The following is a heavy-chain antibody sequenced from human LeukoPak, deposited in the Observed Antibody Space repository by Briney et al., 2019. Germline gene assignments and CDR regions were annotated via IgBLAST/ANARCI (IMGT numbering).Heavy chain of an antibody. CDR2: MKHDGIEK. J-gene: IGHJ4*02. CDR1: GFSFGSYW. CDR3: AREGREGYNYPALDF. V-gene: IGHV3-7*05. Sequence: GGSLRLSCVASGFSFGSYWMAWVRQAPWKGLEWVANMKHDGIEKYHVDSVKGRFTISRDNTKNSLYLHMSSLRVEDTAVYYCAREGREGYNYPALDFWGQGILVTVSS. D-gene: IGHD5-24*01.